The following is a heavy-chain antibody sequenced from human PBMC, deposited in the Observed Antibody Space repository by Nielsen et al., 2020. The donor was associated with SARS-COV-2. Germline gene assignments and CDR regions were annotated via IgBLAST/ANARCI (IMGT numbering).Heavy chain of an antibody. V-gene: IGHV7-4-1*02. CDR2: INTNTGDP. CDR1: GYTFSSHG. J-gene: IGHJ4*02. D-gene: IGHD6-19*01. CDR3: ARSRDSSGWYVNFDY. Sequence: ASVKVSCKASGYTFSSHGITWVRQAPGQGLEWMGWINTNTGDPTYAQGFTGRFVFSLDTSVSTAYLQISSLKAEDTAVYYCARSRDSSGWYVNFDYWGQGTLVTVSS.